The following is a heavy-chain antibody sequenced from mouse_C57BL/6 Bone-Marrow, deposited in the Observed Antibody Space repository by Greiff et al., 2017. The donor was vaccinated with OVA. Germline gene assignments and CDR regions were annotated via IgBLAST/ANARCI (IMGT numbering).Heavy chain of an antibody. CDR1: GYTFTSYW. V-gene: IGHV1-64*01. Sequence: VQLQQPGAELVKPGASVKLSCKASGYTFTSYWMHWVKQRPGQGLEWIGMIHPNSGSTNYNEKFKSKATLTVDKSSSTAYMQLSSLTSEDSAVYYCAGYYGSSDYYAMDYWGQGTSVTVSS. CDR3: AGYYGSSDYYAMDY. CDR2: IHPNSGST. J-gene: IGHJ4*01. D-gene: IGHD1-1*01.